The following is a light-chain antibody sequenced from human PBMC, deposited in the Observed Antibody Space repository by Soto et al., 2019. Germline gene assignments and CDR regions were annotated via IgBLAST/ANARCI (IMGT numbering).Light chain of an antibody. CDR2: GAS. CDR1: ESMSNC. Sequence: QLTMTPSTLSASVGDRVTITCRASESMSNCLAWYQQKPGKAPKLLISGASSLQSGVPSRFSGSAAGTEFTLTISSLPHDDIPDYCQQQCYLLYTFGQGTKVDI. J-gene: IGKJ1*01. V-gene: IGKV1-5*01. CDR3: QQCYLLYT.